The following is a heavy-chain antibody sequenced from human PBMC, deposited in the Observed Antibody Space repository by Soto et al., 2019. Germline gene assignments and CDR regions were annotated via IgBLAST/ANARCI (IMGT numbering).Heavy chain of an antibody. Sequence: ASVKVSCKASGYTFTSYGISWVRQAPGQGLEWMGWISAYNGNTNYAQKLQGRVTMTTDTSTSTAYMELRSLRSDDTAVYYCAKVGATYRFYYYGMDVWGQGTTVTVS. V-gene: IGHV1-18*01. CDR2: ISAYNGNT. CDR1: GYTFTSYG. J-gene: IGHJ6*02. D-gene: IGHD1-26*01. CDR3: AKVGATYRFYYYGMDV.